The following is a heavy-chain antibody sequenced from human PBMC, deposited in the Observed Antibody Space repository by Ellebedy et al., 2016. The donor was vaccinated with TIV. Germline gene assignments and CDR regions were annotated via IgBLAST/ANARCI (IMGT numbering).Heavy chain of an antibody. CDR1: GFSPSA. V-gene: IGHV3-30*02. D-gene: IGHD4-17*01. Sequence: PGGSLRLSCAASGFSPSAMHWVRQAPGKGLEWVAFIRSDKSAIYYADSARGRFTISRDDSKNTLYLQMNSLRVKDTAVYYCVKGAYPVPTVMAVWGQGTTVTVPS. J-gene: IGHJ6*02. CDR3: VKGAYPVPTVMAV. CDR2: IRSDKSAI.